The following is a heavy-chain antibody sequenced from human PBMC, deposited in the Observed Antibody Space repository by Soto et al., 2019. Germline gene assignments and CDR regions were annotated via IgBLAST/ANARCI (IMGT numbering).Heavy chain of an antibody. CDR1: GGTFSSYT. CDR2: IIPILGIA. J-gene: IGHJ5*02. D-gene: IGHD3-22*01. Sequence: QVQLVQSGAEVKKPGSSVKVSCKASGGTFSSYTISWVRQAPGHGLKWMGRIIPILGIANYAQKFQGRVTITADKSTSTAYMELSSLRYEDTAGYYCARAYDHPDLNWFDPLGQGTQVTVSS. V-gene: IGHV1-69*02. CDR3: ARAYDHPDLNWFDP.